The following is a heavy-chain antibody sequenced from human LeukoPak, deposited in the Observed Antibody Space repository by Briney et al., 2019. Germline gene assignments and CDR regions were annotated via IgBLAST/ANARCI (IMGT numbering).Heavy chain of an antibody. CDR2: ISSSGSTI. Sequence: GSLRLSCAASGFTFSSYEMNWVRQAPGKGLEWVSYISSSGSTIYYADSVKGRFTISRDNSKNMVFLQTNSLRVEDTAVYYCVKVGAGLNLEYCSGGICYGNSLDIWGQGTMVTVSS. V-gene: IGHV3-48*03. D-gene: IGHD2-15*01. J-gene: IGHJ3*02. CDR1: GFTFSSYE. CDR3: VKVGAGLNLEYCSGGICYGNSLDI.